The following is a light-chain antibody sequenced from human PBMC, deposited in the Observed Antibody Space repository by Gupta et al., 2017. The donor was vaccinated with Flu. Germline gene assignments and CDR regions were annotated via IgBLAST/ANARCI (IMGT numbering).Light chain of an antibody. CDR2: KAS. J-gene: IGKJ1*01. CDR1: QTISTW. CDR3: QHYNTYPWT. V-gene: IGKV1-5*03. Sequence: DIQMTQSPSTLSASVGDRVTITCRASQTISTWLAWYQQKPGKAPNLLIYKASTLESGVPSRFSDSGSGAEFILTISSLQPDDFATYYCQHYNTYPWTFGQGTKVEIK.